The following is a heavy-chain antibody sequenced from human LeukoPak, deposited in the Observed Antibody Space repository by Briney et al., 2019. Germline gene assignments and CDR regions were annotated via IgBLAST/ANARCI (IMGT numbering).Heavy chain of an antibody. CDR3: ARAPKGKSYGMDV. CDR1: GFTFSSYA. CDR2: IWYDGSNK. J-gene: IGHJ6*02. Sequence: GGSLRLSCAASGFTFSSYAMHWVRQAPGKGLEWVAVIWYDGSNKYYADSVKGRFTISRDNSKNTLYLQMNSLRAEDTAVYYCARAPKGKSYGMDVWGQGTTVTVSS. V-gene: IGHV3-33*08.